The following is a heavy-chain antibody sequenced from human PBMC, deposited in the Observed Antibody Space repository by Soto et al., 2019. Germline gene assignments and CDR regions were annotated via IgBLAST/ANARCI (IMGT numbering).Heavy chain of an antibody. CDR1: GFTFSSYA. D-gene: IGHD5-12*01. J-gene: IGHJ3*02. V-gene: IGHV3-23*01. CDR2: ISGSGGST. Sequence: EVQLLESGGGLVQPGGSLRLSCAASGFTFSSYAMSWVRQAPGKRLEWVSAISGSGGSTYYADSVKGRFTISRDNSKNTLYLQMNGLRAEDTAVYYCAKDKDGYIFVHAFDIWGQGTMVTVSS. CDR3: AKDKDGYIFVHAFDI.